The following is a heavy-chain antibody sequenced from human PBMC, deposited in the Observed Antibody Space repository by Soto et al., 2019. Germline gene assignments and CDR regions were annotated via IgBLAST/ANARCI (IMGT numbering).Heavy chain of an antibody. CDR3: ATVKAMVRGVIIRQGSYYGMDV. CDR1: GYTLTELS. J-gene: IGHJ6*02. Sequence: ASVKVSCKVSGYTLTELSMHWVRQAPGKGLEWMGGFDPEDGETIYAQKFQGRFTMTEDTSKETAYMELSSLRSEDTAVYYCATVKAMVRGVIIRQGSYYGMDVWGQGTTVTVSS. V-gene: IGHV1-24*01. CDR2: FDPEDGET. D-gene: IGHD3-10*01.